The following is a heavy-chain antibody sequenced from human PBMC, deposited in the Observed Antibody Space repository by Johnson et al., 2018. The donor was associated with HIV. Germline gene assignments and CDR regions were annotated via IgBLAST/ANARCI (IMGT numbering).Heavy chain of an antibody. V-gene: IGHV3-11*04. J-gene: IGHJ3*02. D-gene: IGHD4-23*01. CDR3: AREALPRGLQSSFGGAFDI. CDR1: GFTFSDYY. Sequence: QVQLVESGGGLVKPGGSLRLSCAASGFTFSDYYMSWIRQAPGKGLEWVSYISSSGSTIYYADSVKGRFTISRDNSKNTLYLQMNSLRAEDTAVYYCAREALPRGLQSSFGGAFDIWGQGTKVTVSS. CDR2: ISSSGSTI.